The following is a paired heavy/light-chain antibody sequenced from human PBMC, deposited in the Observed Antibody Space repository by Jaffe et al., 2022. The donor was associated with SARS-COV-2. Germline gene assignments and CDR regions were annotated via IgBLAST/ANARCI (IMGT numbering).Light chain of an antibody. J-gene: IGKJ5*01. CDR2: DAS. Sequence: EVVLTQSPGSLSLSPGEGATLSCRASQTVRNGYLAWYQQRPGQAPRLLIYDASSRATGIPDKFSGSGSGADFTLTISRLEPEDCAVYYCQQYGTSPITFGQGTRLEIK. CDR1: QTVRNGY. CDR3: QQYGTSPIT. V-gene: IGKV3-20*01.
Heavy chain of an antibody. CDR2: ISVDTGNR. J-gene: IGHJ5*01. Sequence: QVQLLQSGPEVKKPGASIKVSCKTSGYNFSNYDITWVRQAPRQGLEWMGWISVDTGNRHYVQKLQGRITMTADTSTSTVYMELRSLRSDDTAIYYCTRNQRGHEWFDSWGQGVLVTVSS. CDR1: GYNFSNYD. CDR3: TRNQRGHEWFDS. V-gene: IGHV1-18*01. D-gene: IGHD5-12*01.